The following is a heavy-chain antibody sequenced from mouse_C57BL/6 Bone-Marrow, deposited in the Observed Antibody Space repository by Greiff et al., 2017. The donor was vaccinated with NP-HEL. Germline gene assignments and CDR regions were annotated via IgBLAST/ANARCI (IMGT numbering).Heavy chain of an antibody. CDR3: ARQGYCSMDY. CDR2: IWSDGST. Sequence: QVQLKQSGPGLVAPSQSLSITCTVSGFSLTSYGVHWVRPPQGKGLEWLVVIWSDGSTTYNSALKARLSIIKYNSKTQVFLKMNSLQTYATALYDCARQGYCSMDYCGQGTSVTVSA. V-gene: IGHV2-6-1*01. CDR1: GFSLTSYG. J-gene: IGHJ4*01.